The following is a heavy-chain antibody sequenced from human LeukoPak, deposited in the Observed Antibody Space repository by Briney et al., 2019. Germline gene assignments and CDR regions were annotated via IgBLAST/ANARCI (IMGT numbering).Heavy chain of an antibody. CDR2: IIPIFGTA. V-gene: IGHV1-69*13. Sequence: SVKVSCKASGGTFSSYAISWVRQAPGQGLEWMGGIIPIFGTANYAQKFQGRVTITADESTSTAYMELSSLRSEDTAVYYCARGRRGPDYGDYFVFDIWGQGTMVTVSS. J-gene: IGHJ3*02. CDR3: ARGRRGPDYGDYFVFDI. CDR1: GGTFSSYA. D-gene: IGHD4-17*01.